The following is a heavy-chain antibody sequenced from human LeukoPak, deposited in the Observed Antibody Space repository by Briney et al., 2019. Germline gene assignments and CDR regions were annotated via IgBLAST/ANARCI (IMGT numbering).Heavy chain of an antibody. CDR3: ASYYYGSGSMGGFDY. V-gene: IGHV3-23*01. J-gene: IGHJ4*02. CDR1: GFTFSSYA. D-gene: IGHD3-10*01. CDR2: ISGSGGST. Sequence: PGGPLRPSGEASGFTFSSYAMSWVRQAPGKGLEWVSAISGSGGSTYYADSVKGRFTISRDNSKNTLYLQMNSLRAEDTAVYYCASYYYGSGSMGGFDYWGQGTLVTVSS.